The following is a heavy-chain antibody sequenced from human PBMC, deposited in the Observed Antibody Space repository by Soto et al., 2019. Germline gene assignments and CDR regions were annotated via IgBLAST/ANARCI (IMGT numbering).Heavy chain of an antibody. D-gene: IGHD5-18*01. Sequence: EVHLLESGGGLVQPGGSLRLSCAASELSSSNHAMTWVRQAPGKGLEWVSGISGSDGGAYYADSVKGRFTISRDNSRSPLYLLMNSLRVEDTAVYYCASGGLHGYTNGGLSYFHSWGQGTLVTVSS. V-gene: IGHV3-23*01. J-gene: IGHJ4*02. CDR3: ASGGLHGYTNGGLSYFHS. CDR2: ISGSDGGA. CDR1: ELSSSNHA.